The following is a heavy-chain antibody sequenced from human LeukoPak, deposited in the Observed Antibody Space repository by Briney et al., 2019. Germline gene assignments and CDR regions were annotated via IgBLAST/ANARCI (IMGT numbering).Heavy chain of an antibody. D-gene: IGHD6-6*01. Sequence: PRGSPRLSCAASGFTVSSNYMSWVRQAPGKGLEWGSVIYSGGSTYYADSVKGRFTISRDNSKNTLYLQMNSLRAEDTAVYYCARDLLYSSSSIPYYYYYYMDVWGKGTTVTVSS. CDR2: IYSGGST. J-gene: IGHJ6*03. V-gene: IGHV3-53*01. CDR3: ARDLLYSSSSIPYYYYYYMDV. CDR1: GFTVSSNY.